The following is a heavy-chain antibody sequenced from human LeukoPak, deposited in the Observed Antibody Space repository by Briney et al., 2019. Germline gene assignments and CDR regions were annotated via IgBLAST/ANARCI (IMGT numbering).Heavy chain of an antibody. D-gene: IGHD1-26*01. J-gene: IGHJ4*02. V-gene: IGHV4-34*01. CDR2: INHSGST. CDR3: ARLVGATRT. Sequence: PSETLSPTCAVYGGSFSGYYWSWIRQPPGKGLEWIGEINHSGSTNYNPSLKSRVTISADKSISTAYLQWSSLKASDTAMYYCARLVGATRTWGQGTLVTVSS. CDR1: GGSFSGYY.